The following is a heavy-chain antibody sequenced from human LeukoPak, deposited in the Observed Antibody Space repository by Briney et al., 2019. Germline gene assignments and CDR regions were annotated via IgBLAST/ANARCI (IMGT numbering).Heavy chain of an antibody. CDR1: GGSFSGYY. CDR3: AITGYSSSWCVLSDY. CDR2: INHSGST. V-gene: IGHV4-34*01. J-gene: IGHJ4*02. D-gene: IGHD6-13*01. Sequence: SETLSLTCAVYGGSFSGYYWSWIRQPPGKGLEWVGEINHSGSTNYNPTLKSRFTISVDTSKNQFSLKLSSVTAADTAVYYCAITGYSSSWCVLSDYWGQGTLVTVSS.